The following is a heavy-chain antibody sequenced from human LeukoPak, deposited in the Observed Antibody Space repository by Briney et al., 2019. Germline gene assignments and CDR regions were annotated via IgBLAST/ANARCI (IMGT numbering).Heavy chain of an antibody. Sequence: GGSLRLSCAASGFTFTSYAMGWVRQAPGKGLEWVSHITSSGGSTYYADSVKGRFTISRDNSKNTLYLQMNSLGAEDTAVYYCAKDRSTVTIGYWGQGTLVTVSS. CDR1: GFTFTSYA. D-gene: IGHD4-17*01. CDR3: AKDRSTVTIGY. J-gene: IGHJ4*02. V-gene: IGHV3-23*01. CDR2: ITSSGGST.